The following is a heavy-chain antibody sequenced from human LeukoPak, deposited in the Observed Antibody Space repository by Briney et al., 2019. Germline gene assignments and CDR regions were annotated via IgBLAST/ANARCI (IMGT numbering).Heavy chain of an antibody. CDR1: GFRFSSYA. CDR3: AKALTDELMSRSHYDFWSGYHPSGTVYYYMDV. CDR2: ISSSGSNT. J-gene: IGHJ6*03. V-gene: IGHV3-23*01. D-gene: IGHD3-3*01. Sequence: GGSLRLSCAASGFRFSSYAMSWVRQAPGKGLEWVSAISSSGSNTNCANSVKGRFIISRDNSKNTLYLQMNSLRAEGTAIYYCAKALTDELMSRSHYDFWSGYHPSGTVYYYMDVWGKGTTVTVSS.